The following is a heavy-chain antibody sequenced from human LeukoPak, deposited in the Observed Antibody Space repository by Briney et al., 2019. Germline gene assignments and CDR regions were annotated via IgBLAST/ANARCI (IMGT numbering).Heavy chain of an antibody. V-gene: IGHV3-23*01. CDR1: GFTFRSYA. Sequence: AGGSLRLSCGASGFTFRSYAMSWVRQAPGKGLEWVSAITTTGKTYFADSVKGRFTISRDNSRNTVYLQVNSLRAEDTAVYYCAREDGGTSGWVTVDYWGQGTLVTVSS. J-gene: IGHJ4*02. D-gene: IGHD4-23*01. CDR3: AREDGGTSGWVTVDY. CDR2: ITTTGKT.